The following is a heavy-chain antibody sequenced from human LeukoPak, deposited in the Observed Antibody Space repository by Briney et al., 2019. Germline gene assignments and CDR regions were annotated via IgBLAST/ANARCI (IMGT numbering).Heavy chain of an antibody. CDR1: GGSISSYN. V-gene: IGHV4-59*08. D-gene: IGHD2-2*01. J-gene: IGHJ4*02. CDR2: IFYSGST. Sequence: SETLSLTCTVSGGSISSYNWSWIRQPPGKGLVGIGYIFYSGSTKYNPSLKSRVTISVDTSKNQFSLKLTSVTAADTAVYYCARHGIGVVPSAMLGDYYFDYWGQGTLVTVSS. CDR3: ARHGIGVVPSAMLGDYYFDY.